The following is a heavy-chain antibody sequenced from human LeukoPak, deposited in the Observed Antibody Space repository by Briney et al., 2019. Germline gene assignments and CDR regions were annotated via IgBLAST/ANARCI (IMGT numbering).Heavy chain of an antibody. CDR2: IYYSGTT. D-gene: IGHD7-27*01. Sequence: SETLSLTCTVSGGSISSTSYYWGWIRQPPGKGLEWIGSIYYSGTTYYNPSLKSRVTISVDTSKNQFSLKLSSVTAADTAVYYCARQTGDSPYYYDMDVWGQGTTVIVSS. CDR3: ARQTGDSPYYYDMDV. J-gene: IGHJ6*02. V-gene: IGHV4-39*07. CDR1: GGSISSTSYY.